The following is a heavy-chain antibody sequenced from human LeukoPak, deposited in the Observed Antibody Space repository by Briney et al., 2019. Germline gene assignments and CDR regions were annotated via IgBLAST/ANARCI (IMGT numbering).Heavy chain of an antibody. CDR1: GFTFSNYW. CDR2: INTDGSDT. V-gene: IGHV3-74*01. Sequence: GGSLRLSCAASGFTFSNYWMHWVRQAPGKGLVWVSRINTDGSDTTYADSVKGRFTFPRDNAKNTVYLQMSSLRAEDTAVYYCARGYSGTYRTDYWGQGTLVTVSS. CDR3: ARGYSGTYRTDY. D-gene: IGHD1-26*01. J-gene: IGHJ4*02.